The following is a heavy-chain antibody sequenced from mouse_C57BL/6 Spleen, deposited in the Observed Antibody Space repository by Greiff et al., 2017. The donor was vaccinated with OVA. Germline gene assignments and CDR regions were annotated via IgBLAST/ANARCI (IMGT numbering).Heavy chain of an antibody. J-gene: IGHJ3*01. Sequence: QVQLQQPGAELVRPGSSVKLSCKASGYTFTSYWMDWVKQRPGQGLEWIGNIYPSDSETHYNQKFKDKATLTVDKSSSTAYMQLSSLTSEDSAVYYCAALVFGSSPPWFAYWGQGTLVTVSA. V-gene: IGHV1-61*01. CDR1: GYTFTSYW. D-gene: IGHD1-1*01. CDR2: IYPSDSET. CDR3: AALVFGSSPPWFAY.